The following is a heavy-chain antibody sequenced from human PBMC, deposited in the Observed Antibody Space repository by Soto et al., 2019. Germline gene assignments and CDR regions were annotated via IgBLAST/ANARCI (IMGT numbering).Heavy chain of an antibody. J-gene: IGHJ4*02. CDR1: GFTFSDYA. Sequence: EVQLVESWRGLAQPGGSLRLSCAASGFTFSDYAMNWVRQVPGKCLEWISQIASSGTPIYYADSVRGRFTISRDNAENSLYLQMNSLRDEDTAVYFCTREGIWGQGTLVTVSS. CDR3: TREGI. CDR2: IASSGTPI. V-gene: IGHV3-48*02.